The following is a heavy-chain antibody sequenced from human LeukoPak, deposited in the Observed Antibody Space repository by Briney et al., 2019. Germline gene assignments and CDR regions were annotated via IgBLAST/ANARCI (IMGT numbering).Heavy chain of an antibody. J-gene: IGHJ4*02. Sequence: SQTLSLTCAISGDSVSSNSAAWNWIRQSPSRGLEWLGRTYYRSKWYNDYAVSVKSRITINPDTSKNQSSLQLNSVTPEDTAVYYCARDRGLVIFGVVITYGGYFDYWGQGALVTVSS. CDR3: ARDRGLVIFGVVITYGGYFDY. D-gene: IGHD3-3*01. V-gene: IGHV6-1*01. CDR2: TYYRSKWYN. CDR1: GDSVSSNSAA.